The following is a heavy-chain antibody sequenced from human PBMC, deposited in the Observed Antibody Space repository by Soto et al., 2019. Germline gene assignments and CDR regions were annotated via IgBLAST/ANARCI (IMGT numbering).Heavy chain of an antibody. Sequence: QVQLVQSGAEVKKPGSSVKVSCKASGGTFSSYTISWVRQAPGQGLEWMGRIIPILGIANYAQKCQGRVTITADKSTSTAYMELSSLRSEDTAVYYCARGRIRGYCSSTSCYNNWFDPWGQGTLVTVSS. D-gene: IGHD2-2*02. CDR2: IIPILGIA. V-gene: IGHV1-69*02. J-gene: IGHJ5*02. CDR3: ARGRIRGYCSSTSCYNNWFDP. CDR1: GGTFSSYT.